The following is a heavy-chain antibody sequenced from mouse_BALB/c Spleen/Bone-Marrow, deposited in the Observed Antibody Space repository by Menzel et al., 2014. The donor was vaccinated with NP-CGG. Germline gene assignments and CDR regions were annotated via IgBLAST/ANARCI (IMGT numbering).Heavy chain of an antibody. CDR2: IDPSYGGT. J-gene: IGHJ3*01. V-gene: IGHV1-39*01. CDR3: ARMDYYGH. Sequence: QLQQSGPELEKPGASVKISCKASGYSFTGYNMNWVKQSNGKSLEWIGNIDPSYGGTSYNQKFKGKATLTVDKSSSTAYMQLKSLTSEDSAVYYCARMDYYGHWGQGTLVTVSA. CDR1: GYSFTGYN. D-gene: IGHD1-2*01.